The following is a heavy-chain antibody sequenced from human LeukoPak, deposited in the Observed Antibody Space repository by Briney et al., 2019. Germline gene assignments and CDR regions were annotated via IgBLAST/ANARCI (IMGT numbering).Heavy chain of an antibody. CDR3: ARQTYYYDSSGYFLFDY. V-gene: IGHV5-51*01. CDR2: IYPGDSDT. Sequence: GESLKISCKGSGYSFTSYWIGWVRQMPGQGLEWMGIIYPGDSDTRYSPSFQGQVTISADKSISTAYLQWSSLKASDTAMYYCARQTYYYDSSGYFLFDYWGQGTLVTVSS. J-gene: IGHJ4*02. D-gene: IGHD3-22*01. CDR1: GYSFTSYW.